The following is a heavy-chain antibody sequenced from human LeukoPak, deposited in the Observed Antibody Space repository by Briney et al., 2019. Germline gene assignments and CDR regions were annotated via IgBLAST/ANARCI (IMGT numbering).Heavy chain of an antibody. D-gene: IGHD2-15*01. J-gene: IGHJ4*02. Sequence: GESLKISCQASGYDFSNYYIGWVRQMPGKGLEWMGIIHPGNSDDKYSPSFQGRVTISADRPINTVYLQWSSLKASDRGMYYCVRMEYGVDCRGGSCYSGWYYFDFWGQGTLVTVSS. CDR3: VRMEYGVDCRGGSCYSGWYYFDF. CDR1: GYDFSNYY. CDR2: IHPGNSDD. V-gene: IGHV5-51*04.